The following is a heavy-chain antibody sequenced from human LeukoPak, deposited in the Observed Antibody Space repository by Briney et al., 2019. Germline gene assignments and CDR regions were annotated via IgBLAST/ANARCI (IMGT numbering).Heavy chain of an antibody. J-gene: IGHJ4*02. CDR2: IYSTGIT. V-gene: IGHV4-59*01. Sequence: SETLSLTCTVSGGSISSYYWSWIRQPPVKGLEWIGYIYSTGITNYNPSLQSRVTMSVDTSKDQFSLRLSSVTAADTALYYCARVGYSSGWTETYFDFWGQGMLVTVSS. D-gene: IGHD6-19*01. CDR1: GGSISSYY. CDR3: ARVGYSSGWTETYFDF.